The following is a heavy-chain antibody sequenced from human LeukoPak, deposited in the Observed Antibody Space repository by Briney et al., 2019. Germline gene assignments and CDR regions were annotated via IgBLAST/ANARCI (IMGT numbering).Heavy chain of an antibody. D-gene: IGHD2-21*01. CDR2: ISSSSTI. CDR3: ARDRRHMVVHHYFDY. V-gene: IGHV3-48*01. J-gene: IGHJ4*02. CDR1: GFTFSSYS. Sequence: PGGSLRLSCAASGFTFSSYSMNWVRQAPGKGLEWVSYISSSSTIYYADSVKGRFTISRDNAKNSLYLQMNSLRAEDTAVYYCARDRRHMVVHHYFDYWGQGTLVTVSS.